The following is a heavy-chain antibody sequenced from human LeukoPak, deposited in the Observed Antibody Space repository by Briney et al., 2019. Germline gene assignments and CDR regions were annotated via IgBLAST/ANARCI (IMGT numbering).Heavy chain of an antibody. D-gene: IGHD5-18*01. V-gene: IGHV3-30-3*01. CDR1: GFTFSSYA. Sequence: GGSLRLSCAASGFTFSSYAMHWVRQAPGKGLEWVAVISYDGSNKYYADSVKGRFTISRDNSKNTLHLQMNSLRAEDTAVYYCARDDVDTAMVQWGQGTLVTVSS. CDR2: ISYDGSNK. J-gene: IGHJ4*02. CDR3: ARDDVDTAMVQ.